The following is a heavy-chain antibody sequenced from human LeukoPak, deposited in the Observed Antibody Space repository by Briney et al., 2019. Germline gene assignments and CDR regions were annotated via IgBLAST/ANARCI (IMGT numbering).Heavy chain of an antibody. Sequence: GASVKVSCKASGYTFTGYYMHWVRQAPGQGLEWMGWIIPIFGTANYAQKFQGRVTITTDESTSTAYMELSSLRSEDTAVYYCARGRCSSTSCYALFYWGQGTLVTVSS. J-gene: IGHJ4*01. CDR1: GYTFTGYY. D-gene: IGHD2-2*01. CDR2: IIPIFGTA. CDR3: ARGRCSSTSCYALFY. V-gene: IGHV1-69*05.